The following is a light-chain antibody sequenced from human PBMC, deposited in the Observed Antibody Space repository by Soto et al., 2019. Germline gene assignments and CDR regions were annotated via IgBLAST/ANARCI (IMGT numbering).Light chain of an antibody. CDR3: QQSHTPPLT. Sequence: DIQMNHSRPPLSASVCDRVTVTSRASQSISRYLNWYQQKPGNAPKLLIYAASNLQSGVPSRFSGSGSGTDFTLTISSLHPEDFATYFCQQSHTPPLTFGGGTKVDIK. J-gene: IGKJ4*01. CDR1: QSISRY. V-gene: IGKV1-39*01. CDR2: AAS.